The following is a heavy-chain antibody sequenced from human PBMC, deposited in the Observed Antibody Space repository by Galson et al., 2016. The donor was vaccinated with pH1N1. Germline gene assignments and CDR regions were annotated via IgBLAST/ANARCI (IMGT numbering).Heavy chain of an antibody. V-gene: IGHV3-11*04. Sequence: SLRLSCAASGLVFRDYYMSWIRQAPGKGLEWISYVSARGTTVVYADSVKGRFTNSRDNAKNSLSLQMNSLRAEDTAVYYCAREKGVLSTTTSFDSWGQGALVTVSS. D-gene: IGHD5/OR15-5a*01. CDR3: AREKGVLSTTTSFDS. CDR2: VSARGTTV. CDR1: GLVFRDYY. J-gene: IGHJ4*02.